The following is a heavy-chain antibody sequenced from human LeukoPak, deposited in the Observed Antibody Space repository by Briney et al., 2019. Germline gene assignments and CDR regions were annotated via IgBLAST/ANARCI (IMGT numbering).Heavy chain of an antibody. CDR2: INHSGST. CDR3: ARRELRYFDWPKTAGMYYFDY. Sequence: SETLSLTCAVYGGSFSGYYWSWIRQPPGKGLEWIGEINHSGSTNYNPSLKSRVTISVDTSKNQFSLKLSSVTAADTAVYYCARRELRYFDWPKTAGMYYFDYWGQGTLVTVSS. J-gene: IGHJ4*02. CDR1: GGSFSGYY. D-gene: IGHD3-9*01. V-gene: IGHV4-34*01.